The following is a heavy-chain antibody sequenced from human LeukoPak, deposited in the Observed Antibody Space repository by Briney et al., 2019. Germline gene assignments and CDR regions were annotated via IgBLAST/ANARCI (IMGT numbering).Heavy chain of an antibody. D-gene: IGHD6-19*01. V-gene: IGHV3-30*02. Sequence: GGSLRLSCAASGFTFSSYAMSWVRQAPGKGLEWVAFIRYDGSNKYYADSVKGRFTISRDNSKNTLYLQMNSLRAEDTAVYYCAKDGLYSSLTNWFDPWGQGTLVTVSS. J-gene: IGHJ5*02. CDR2: IRYDGSNK. CDR3: AKDGLYSSLTNWFDP. CDR1: GFTFSSYA.